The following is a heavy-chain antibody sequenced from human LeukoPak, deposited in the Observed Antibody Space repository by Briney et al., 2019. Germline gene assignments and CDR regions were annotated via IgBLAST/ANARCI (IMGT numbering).Heavy chain of an antibody. Sequence: SETLSLTCTVSGGSISSSSYYWGWIRQPPGKGLEWIGSIYYSGSTYYNPSLKSRVTISVDTSKNQFSLKLSSVTAADTAVYYCARLTIFGVVRDYWGQGTLVTVSS. CDR1: GGSISSSSYY. D-gene: IGHD3-3*01. CDR3: ARLTIFGVVRDY. CDR2: IYYSGST. J-gene: IGHJ4*02. V-gene: IGHV4-39*01.